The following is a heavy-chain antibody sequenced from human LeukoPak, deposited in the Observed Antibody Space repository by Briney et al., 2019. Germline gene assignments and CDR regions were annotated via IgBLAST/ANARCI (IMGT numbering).Heavy chain of an antibody. CDR1: GYIFTNYR. V-gene: IGHV5-51*01. CDR3: ARRRTLRLDAFDP. Sequence: GESLKISCQGSGYIFTNYRIGWVRQLPGKGLEWMGTIYPGDSDTRYSPSFQGQVTISVDKSTSTAYLQWSSLKASDTAMYYCARRRTLRLDAFDPWGQGTLVTVSS. CDR2: IYPGDSDT. J-gene: IGHJ5*02. D-gene: IGHD5/OR15-5a*01.